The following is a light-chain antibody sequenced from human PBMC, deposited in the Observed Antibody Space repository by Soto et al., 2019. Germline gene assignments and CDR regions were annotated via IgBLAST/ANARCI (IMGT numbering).Light chain of an antibody. CDR1: SSNIGAGYD. V-gene: IGLV1-40*01. Sequence: QSVLTQPPSVSGAPGQRVTISCTGSSSNIGAGYDVPWYQQLPGTAPKLLIYGNSNRPSGFPDRFSGSKSGTSASLAITGLQAEDEADYYCQSYDSSLSGGVFGGGTKLTVL. CDR2: GNS. CDR3: QSYDSSLSGGV. J-gene: IGLJ3*02.